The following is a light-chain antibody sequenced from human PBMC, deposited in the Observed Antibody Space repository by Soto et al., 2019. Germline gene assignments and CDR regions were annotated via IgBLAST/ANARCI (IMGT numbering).Light chain of an antibody. CDR1: QSVSNY. V-gene: IGKV3-11*01. CDR2: DTS. CDR3: QHHNNWFSWT. J-gene: IGKJ1*01. Sequence: EIVLTQSPATLSLSPGERATLSCRASQSVSNYLAWYQQRPGQAPRLLIYDTSSRATGIPARFRGSGSGTDFTLTISSLDPEDFAVYYCQHHNNWFSWTFGQGTKVEIK.